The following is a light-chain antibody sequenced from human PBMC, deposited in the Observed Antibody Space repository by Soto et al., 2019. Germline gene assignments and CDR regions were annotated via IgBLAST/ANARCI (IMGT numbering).Light chain of an antibody. J-gene: IGKJ3*01. Sequence: DIQMTQSPSSLSASVGDGVTITCRASLSISTSLNWYQQTPGKAPKLLIFAASSLQSGVPSRFSGSGSGTDFTLTISNLQPEDFATYYCQQSYNLFTFGPGTKVDIK. V-gene: IGKV1-39*01. CDR1: LSISTS. CDR2: AAS. CDR3: QQSYNLFT.